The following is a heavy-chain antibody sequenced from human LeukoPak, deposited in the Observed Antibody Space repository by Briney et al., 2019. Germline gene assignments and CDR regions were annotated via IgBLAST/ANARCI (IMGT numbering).Heavy chain of an antibody. Sequence: SETLPLTCTVSGGSISSYYWSWIRQPPGKGLEWIGYIYYSGSTNYNPSLKSRVTISVDTSKNQFSLKLSSVTAADTAVYYCARQYYYDSSFDYWGQGTLVTVSS. V-gene: IGHV4-59*08. CDR3: ARQYYYDSSFDY. J-gene: IGHJ4*02. D-gene: IGHD3-22*01. CDR2: IYYSGST. CDR1: GGSISSYY.